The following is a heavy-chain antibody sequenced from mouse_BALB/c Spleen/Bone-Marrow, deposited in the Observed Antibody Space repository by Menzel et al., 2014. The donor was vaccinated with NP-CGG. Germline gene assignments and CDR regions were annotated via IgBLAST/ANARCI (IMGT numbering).Heavy chain of an antibody. J-gene: IGHJ3*01. V-gene: IGHV2-3*01. Sequence: QVQLQQSGPGLVAPSQSLSITCTVSGFSLTSYAVSWVRQPPGKGLEWLGVIWGDGNTDYHSGLLSRLSISKDNSKSXIFLNLNSLQTDDTAAYYCATDEYDVWFGNWGQGTLVTVPA. CDR3: ATDEYDVWFGN. D-gene: IGHD2-4*01. CDR1: GFSLTSYA. CDR2: IWGDGNT.